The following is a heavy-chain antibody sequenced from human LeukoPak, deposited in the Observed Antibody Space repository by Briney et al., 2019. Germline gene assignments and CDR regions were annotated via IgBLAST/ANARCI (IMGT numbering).Heavy chain of an antibody. CDR2: ISYDGSNK. CDR1: GFTFSSYA. CDR3: ARGREMATNLALPDAFDI. V-gene: IGHV3-30-3*01. J-gene: IGHJ3*02. D-gene: IGHD5-24*01. Sequence: GGSLRLSCAASGFTFSSYAMHWVRQAPGKGLEWVAVISYDGSNKYYADSVKGRFTISRDNSKNTLYLQMNSLRAEDTAVYYCARGREMATNLALPDAFDIWGQGTMVTVSS.